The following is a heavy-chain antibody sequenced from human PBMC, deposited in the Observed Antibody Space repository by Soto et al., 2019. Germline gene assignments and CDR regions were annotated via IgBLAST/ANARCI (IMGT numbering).Heavy chain of an antibody. CDR3: ASGSSWFGEYFQH. J-gene: IGHJ1*01. Sequence: SETLYLTCAVYGGSFSGYYWSWIRQPPGKGLEWIGEINHSGSTNYNPSLKSRVTISVDTSKNQFSLKLSSVTAADTAVYYCASGSSWFGEYFQHWGQGTLVTVSS. CDR1: GGSFSGYY. V-gene: IGHV4-34*01. CDR2: INHSGST. D-gene: IGHD6-13*01.